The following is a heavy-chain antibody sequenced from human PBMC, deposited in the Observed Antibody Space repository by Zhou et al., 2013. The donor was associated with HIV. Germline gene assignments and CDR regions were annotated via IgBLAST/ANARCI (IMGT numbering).Heavy chain of an antibody. CDR1: GYTFINFG. J-gene: IGHJ4*02. Sequence: QVQLVQSGTEVKKPGASVKVSCKTSGYTFINFGITWVRQAPGQGLEWLGWISTSNGNTNYAQNLQGRVTMTTDTSTTTAYMELRGLRSDDAAVYYCATFTDRMEYWGQGTLVTVSS. V-gene: IGHV1-18*01. CDR3: ATFTDRMEY. CDR2: ISTSNGNT. D-gene: IGHD1-1*01.